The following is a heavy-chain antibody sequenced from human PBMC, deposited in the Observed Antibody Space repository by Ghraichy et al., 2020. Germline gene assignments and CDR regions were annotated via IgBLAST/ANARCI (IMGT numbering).Heavy chain of an antibody. CDR3: ARELTYYDFWMGYPYSENFDY. V-gene: IGHV3-33*01. J-gene: IGHJ4*02. CDR1: GFTFSSYG. Sequence: GGSLRLSCAASGFTFSSYGMHWVRQAPGKGLEWVAVIWYDGSNKYYADSVKGRFTISRDNSKNTLSLQMNSLRAEDTAVYYCARELTYYDFWMGYPYSENFDYGGQGTWATVSS. D-gene: IGHD3-3*01. CDR2: IWYDGSNK.